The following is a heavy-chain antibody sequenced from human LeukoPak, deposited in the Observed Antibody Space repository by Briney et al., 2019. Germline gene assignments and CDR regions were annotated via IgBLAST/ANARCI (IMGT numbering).Heavy chain of an antibody. CDR1: EFSVSSNY. D-gene: IGHD6-19*01. V-gene: IGHV3-53*01. Sequence: GGSLRLSCAVSEFSVSSNYMNWVRQAPGKGLEWVSVIYSGGATYYADSVRGRFTISRDNSKNMVSLQMTSLGAEDTAVYYCARGRFSGPDDYWGQGTLVTVSP. J-gene: IGHJ4*02. CDR3: ARGRFSGPDDY. CDR2: IYSGGAT.